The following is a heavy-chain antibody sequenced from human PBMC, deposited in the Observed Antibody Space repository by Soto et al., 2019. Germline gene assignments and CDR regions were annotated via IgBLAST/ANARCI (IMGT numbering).Heavy chain of an antibody. CDR2: IDSDGSST. CDR1: GFTFSDYW. Sequence: EVQLVQSGGGLVQPGGSLRLSCAASGFTFSDYWMHWVRQAPGKGLVWVSHIDSDGSSTSYADSVKGRFTISRDNAKNRLYLQMNSRRAEDTAVYYCARDLRPVYSGGDYWGQGTQVAVSS. CDR3: ARDLRPVYSGGDY. D-gene: IGHD6-19*01. J-gene: IGHJ4*02. V-gene: IGHV3-74*01.